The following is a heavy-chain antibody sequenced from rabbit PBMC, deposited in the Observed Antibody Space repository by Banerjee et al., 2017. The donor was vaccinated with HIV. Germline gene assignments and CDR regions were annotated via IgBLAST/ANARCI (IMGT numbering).Heavy chain of an antibody. CDR3: ARDTGTSFSTYGMDL. Sequence: QSLEASGGDLVKPGASLTLTCTASGFSFSSSYYMCWVRQAPGKGLEWIACIYAGTSGSTYSAIWAKGRFTISKTSSTTVTLQMTSLTAADTATYFCARDTGTSFSTYGMDLWGPGTLVTVS. CDR1: GFSFSSSYY. V-gene: IGHV1S40*01. J-gene: IGHJ6*01. D-gene: IGHD7-1*01. CDR2: IYAGTSGST.